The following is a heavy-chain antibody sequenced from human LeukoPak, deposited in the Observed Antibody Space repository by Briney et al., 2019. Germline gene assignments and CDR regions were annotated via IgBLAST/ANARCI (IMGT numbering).Heavy chain of an antibody. D-gene: IGHD3-22*01. CDR2: ITSSSSYT. CDR1: GITFSNYN. V-gene: IGHV3-21*04. Sequence: GGSLRLSCAAPGITFSNYNMNWVRQAPGKGLEWISSITSSSSYTFYADSVKSRFTISRDNAKNSLYLQMNSLRAEDTAVYYCAKGGRFNYYDSSGYGRPYYFDYWGQGTLVTVSS. J-gene: IGHJ4*02. CDR3: AKGGRFNYYDSSGYGRPYYFDY.